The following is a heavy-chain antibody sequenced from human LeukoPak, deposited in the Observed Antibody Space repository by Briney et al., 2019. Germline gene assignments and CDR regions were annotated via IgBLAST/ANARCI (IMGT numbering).Heavy chain of an antibody. D-gene: IGHD2-2*01. J-gene: IGHJ5*02. V-gene: IGHV3-74*01. Sequence: GGSLRLSCAASGFTFSSYWMHWVRQAPGKGLVWVSRINTDGSSTSYADSVKGRFTISRDNAKNTLYLQMNSLRAEDTAVYYCLRAAAPRYWFDPWGQGTLVTVSS. CDR2: INTDGSST. CDR1: GFTFSSYW. CDR3: LRAAAPRYWFDP.